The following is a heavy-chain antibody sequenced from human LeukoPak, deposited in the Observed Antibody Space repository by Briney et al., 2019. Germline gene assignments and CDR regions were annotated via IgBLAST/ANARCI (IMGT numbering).Heavy chain of an antibody. CDR3: AKHIAAAGPNFDY. CDR2: ISGSGGST. Sequence: TGGSLRLSCAASGFTFSSYAMSWVRQAPGRGLEWVSAISGSGGSTYYADSVKGRFTISRDNSKNTLYLQMNSLRAEDTAVYYCAKHIAAAGPNFDYWGQGTLVTVSS. D-gene: IGHD6-13*01. CDR1: GFTFSSYA. V-gene: IGHV3-23*01. J-gene: IGHJ4*02.